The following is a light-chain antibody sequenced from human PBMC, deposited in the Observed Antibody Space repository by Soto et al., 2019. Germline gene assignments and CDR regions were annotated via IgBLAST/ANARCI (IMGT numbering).Light chain of an antibody. CDR2: GAS. CDR1: QSISTTH. Sequence: EIVLTQSPGTLSLSPGERATLSCRASQSISTTHLAWYQHKPGQAPRLLIYGASSRATGTTDRFSGSGSGTDFTLTISRLEPEDFAVYFCQQYATSLGTFGQGTKVEIK. J-gene: IGKJ1*01. CDR3: QQYATSLGT. V-gene: IGKV3-20*01.